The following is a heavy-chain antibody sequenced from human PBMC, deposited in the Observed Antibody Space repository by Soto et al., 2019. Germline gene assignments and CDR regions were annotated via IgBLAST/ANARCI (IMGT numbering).Heavy chain of an antibody. V-gene: IGHV3-23*01. Sequence: EVQLLESGGGLVQPGGSLRLSCAASGFTFSSYAMSWVRQAPGKGLEWVSAISGSGGSTYYADSVKGRFTISRDNSKNTLYLQMISLRAEDTAVYYCAKPPPPRITIFGVVAYYFDYWGQGTLVTVSS. CDR1: GFTFSSYA. CDR2: ISGSGGST. CDR3: AKPPPPRITIFGVVAYYFDY. D-gene: IGHD3-3*01. J-gene: IGHJ4*02.